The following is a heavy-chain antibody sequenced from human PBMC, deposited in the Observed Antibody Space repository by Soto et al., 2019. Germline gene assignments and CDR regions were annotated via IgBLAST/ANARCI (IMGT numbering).Heavy chain of an antibody. CDR1: GFTFSSYG. CDR2: ISYDGSNK. D-gene: IGHD1-26*01. V-gene: IGHV3-30*18. CDR3: EKGAPLGY. Sequence: QVQLVESGGGVVQPGRSLRLSCAASGFTFSSYGMHWVRQAPGKGLEWVAVISYDGSNKYYADSVKGRFTISRDNSKNTLYLQMNSLRAEDTAVYYCEKGAPLGYWGQGTLVTVSS. J-gene: IGHJ4*02.